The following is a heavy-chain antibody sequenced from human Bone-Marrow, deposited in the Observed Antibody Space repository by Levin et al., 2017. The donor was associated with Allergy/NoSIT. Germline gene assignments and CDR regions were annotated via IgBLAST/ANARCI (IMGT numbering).Heavy chain of an antibody. J-gene: IGHJ4*02. CDR1: GFTFHTYG. CDR3: AQLRIHYFDY. CDR2: ISYDGCER. V-gene: IGHV3-30*18. Sequence: GGSLRLSCAASGFTFHTYGMHWVRQAPGKGLEWVATISYDGCERSYVDSVKGRFTISRDNSKNTVYLQMSSLRTEDTAVYYCAQLRIHYFDYWGPGTLVTVAS.